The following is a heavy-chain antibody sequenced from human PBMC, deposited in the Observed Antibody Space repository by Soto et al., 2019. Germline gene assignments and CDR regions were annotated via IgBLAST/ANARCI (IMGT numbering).Heavy chain of an antibody. J-gene: IGHJ3*02. CDR1: GYPVTAYY. D-gene: IGHD3-3*01. CDR2: INPATGAA. CDR3: ARGGGVGVAGSAAFDM. Sequence: QLHLVQSGAVVKKPGASVTVSCSASGYPVTAYYMHWVRQAPGRGLEWMGGINPATGAAKYTRTFQGRVTMTRDTSTSTVFMELSGLTSEDTAAFYWARGGGVGVAGSAAFDMWGQGTLVTVSS. V-gene: IGHV1-2*02.